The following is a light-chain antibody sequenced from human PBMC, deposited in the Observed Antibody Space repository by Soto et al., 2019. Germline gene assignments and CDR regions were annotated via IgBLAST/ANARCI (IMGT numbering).Light chain of an antibody. CDR2: VAS. V-gene: IGKV3-20*01. CDR1: QSVSSRN. J-gene: IGKJ2*01. Sequence: EIVLTQSPGTVSLSPGERATLSCRASQSVSSRNLAWYRQKPGQAPSLLIFVASNRATGIPDRFSGSGSGTDFTLTNSRLEPEDCAVYYCLRYGDSPPAYTFGQGTKLEIK. CDR3: LRYGDSPPAYT.